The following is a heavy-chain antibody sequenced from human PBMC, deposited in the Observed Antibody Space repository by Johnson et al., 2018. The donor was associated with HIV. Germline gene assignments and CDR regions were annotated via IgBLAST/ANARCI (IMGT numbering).Heavy chain of an antibody. Sequence: VQLVESGGGLVQPGGSLRLSCAASGFTFSSYWMSWVRQAPGKGLEWVANIKQDGSEKYYVDSVKGRFTISRDNAKNSLYLQMNSLRAEDTAVYYCARDRGAARDAVDIWGQGTMVTVSS. V-gene: IGHV3-7*05. CDR2: IKQDGSEK. D-gene: IGHD6-6*01. J-gene: IGHJ3*02. CDR3: ARDRGAARDAVDI. CDR1: GFTFSSYW.